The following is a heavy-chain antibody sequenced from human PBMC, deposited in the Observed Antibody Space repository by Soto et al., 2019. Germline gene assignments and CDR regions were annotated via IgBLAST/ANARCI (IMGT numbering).Heavy chain of an antibody. CDR1: GFTFSSYA. CDR2: ISGSGGST. Sequence: GGSLRLSCAASGFTFSSYAISWVRQAPGKGLEWVSAISGSGGSTYYADSVKGRFTISRDNSKNTLYLQMNSLRAEDTAVYYCAKEYRVRFLEWPPPAGDAFDIWGQGTMVTVSS. CDR3: AKEYRVRFLEWPPPAGDAFDI. V-gene: IGHV3-23*01. J-gene: IGHJ3*02. D-gene: IGHD3-3*01.